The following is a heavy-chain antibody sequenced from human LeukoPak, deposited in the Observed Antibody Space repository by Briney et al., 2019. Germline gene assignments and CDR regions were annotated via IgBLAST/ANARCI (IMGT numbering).Heavy chain of an antibody. J-gene: IGHJ4*02. V-gene: IGHV4-59*01. D-gene: IGHD6-19*01. Sequence: SETLSLTCTVSGGPLSSYQWSWIRQPPGKGLEWIGDIYYSGSANYNPSLKSRVIISVDTSKNQFSLKLSPVTAADTAVYYCARDGSGWRRPAITYYFDYWGQGTLVTVSS. CDR2: IYYSGSA. CDR1: GGPLSSYQ. CDR3: ARDGSGWRRPAITYYFDY.